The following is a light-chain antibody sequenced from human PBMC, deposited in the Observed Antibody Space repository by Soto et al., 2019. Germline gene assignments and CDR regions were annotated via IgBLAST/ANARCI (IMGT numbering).Light chain of an antibody. J-gene: IGKJ2*01. CDR2: VSV. CDR1: QSLLHSDGVTY. Sequence: DVVMTQTPLSLSVTPGQPASISCRSTQSLLHSDGVTYLYWYLQRPGQHPQRLISVSVNRFSGVSRRFSGSGSGTDCTLKISRVEAEDVGVYYCMQSIELPYTYGQGKKRVIK. V-gene: IGKV2D-29*01. CDR3: MQSIELPYT.